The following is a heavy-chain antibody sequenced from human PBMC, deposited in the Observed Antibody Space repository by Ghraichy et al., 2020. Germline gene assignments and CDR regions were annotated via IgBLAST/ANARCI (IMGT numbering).Heavy chain of an antibody. V-gene: IGHV4-59*08. Sequence: SETLSLTCTVSGGSISSYYWSWIRQPPGKGLEWIGYIYYSGSTNYNPSLKSRVTISVDTSKNQFSLKLSSVTAADTAVYYCARHEWQQLKLFDYWGQGTLVTVSS. CDR2: IYYSGST. J-gene: IGHJ4*02. CDR3: ARHEWQQLKLFDY. D-gene: IGHD6-13*01. CDR1: GGSISSYY.